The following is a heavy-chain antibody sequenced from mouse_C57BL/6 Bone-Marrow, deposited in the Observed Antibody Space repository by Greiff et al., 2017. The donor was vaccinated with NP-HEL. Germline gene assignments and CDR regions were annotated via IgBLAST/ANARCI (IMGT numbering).Heavy chain of an antibody. CDR2: IDPSDSYT. CDR1: GYTFTSYW. Sequence: QVQLQQSGAELVMPGASVKLSCKASGYTFTSYWMHWVKQRPGQGLEWIGEIDPSDSYTNYNQKFKGKSTLTVDKSSSTAYMQLSSLTSEDSAVYYCARGDYDEGDCAMDYWGQGTSVTVSS. CDR3: ARGDYDEGDCAMDY. J-gene: IGHJ4*01. V-gene: IGHV1-69*01. D-gene: IGHD2-4*01.